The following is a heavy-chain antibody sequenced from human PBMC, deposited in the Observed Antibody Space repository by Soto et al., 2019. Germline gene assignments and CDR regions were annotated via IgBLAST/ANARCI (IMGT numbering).Heavy chain of an antibody. D-gene: IGHD2-15*01. CDR2: VYNSGST. Sequence: SETLSLTCTVSGGSISSNYWTWIRQPPGKGLEWIGYVYNSGSTNYNPSLKSRVTISEDTSKSQFSLKVNSMTAADTAVYYCAIYRREEVAGYTLDNWGQGILVTVS. CDR1: GGSISSNY. CDR3: AIYRREEVAGYTLDN. V-gene: IGHV4-59*01. J-gene: IGHJ4*02.